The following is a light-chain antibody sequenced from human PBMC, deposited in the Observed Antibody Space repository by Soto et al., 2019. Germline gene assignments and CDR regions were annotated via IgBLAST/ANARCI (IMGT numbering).Light chain of an antibody. CDR1: SSAVGSYSL. CDR2: AGT. V-gene: IGLV2-23*01. J-gene: IGLJ3*02. Sequence: QSALTQPASVSGSPGQSITISCTGTSSAVGSYSLVSWYQQHPGKAPKLIIYAGTKRPSGISSRFSGSKSANTASLTISGLQAEDEADYYCQAYDYSLTASVFGGGTKLTVL. CDR3: QAYDYSLTASV.